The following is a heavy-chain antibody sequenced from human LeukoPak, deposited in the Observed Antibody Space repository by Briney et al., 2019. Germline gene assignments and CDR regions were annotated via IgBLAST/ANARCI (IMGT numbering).Heavy chain of an antibody. J-gene: IGHJ4*02. V-gene: IGHV3-9*01. CDR1: GFTFDDYA. CDR2: ISWNSGSI. Sequence: SLRLSCAASGFTFDDYAMHWVRQAPGKGLEWVSGISWNSGSIDYADSVKGRFTISRDNAKNSLYLQMNSLRAEDTAVYYCARAFRDVIFDSWGQGTLVTVSS. D-gene: IGHD5-24*01. CDR3: ARAFRDVIFDS.